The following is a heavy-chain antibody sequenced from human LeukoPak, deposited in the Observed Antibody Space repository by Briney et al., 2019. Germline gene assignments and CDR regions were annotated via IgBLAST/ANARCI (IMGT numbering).Heavy chain of an antibody. CDR3: ARAGGFTILRGAANNWFDP. CDR2: TYYSAST. D-gene: IGHD3-10*01. J-gene: IGHJ5*02. V-gene: IGHV4-59*12. Sequence: PSETLSLTCTVSGGSISSYYWSWIRQPPGKGLEWIGYTYYSASTYYNPSLKSRVIISVDTSKNQFSLKLSSVTAADTAVYYCARAGGFTILRGAANNWFDPWGQGTLVTVSS. CDR1: GGSISSYY.